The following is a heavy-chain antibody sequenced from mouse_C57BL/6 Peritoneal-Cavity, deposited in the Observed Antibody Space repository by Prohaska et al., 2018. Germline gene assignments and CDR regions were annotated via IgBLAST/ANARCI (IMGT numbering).Heavy chain of an antibody. V-gene: IGHV1-18*01. CDR2: INPNNGGT. CDR1: GYTFTDYN. CDR3: ARRGNYFDY. Sequence: EVQLQQPGPELVKPGASVKIPCKASGYTFTDYNMDWLKQSHGKSLEWIGEINPNNGGTIYNQKFKGKATLTVDKSSSTAYMELRSLTSEDTAVYYCARRGNYFDYWGQGTTLTVSS. J-gene: IGHJ2*01. D-gene: IGHD1-1*02.